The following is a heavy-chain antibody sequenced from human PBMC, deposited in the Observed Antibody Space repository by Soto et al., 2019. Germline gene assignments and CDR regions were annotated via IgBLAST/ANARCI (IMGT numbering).Heavy chain of an antibody. V-gene: IGHV1-2*02. J-gene: IGHJ4*02. CDR1: GYTFTGYY. D-gene: IGHD6-19*01. CDR3: ARPPGYISDWYYFDL. CDR2: ISPKSGGT. Sequence: ASVKVSCKASGYTFTGYYMHWVRQAPGQGFEWMGRISPKSGGTNYAQKFQGRVTMTWDASLNTAYMELSSLISEDTAVYYCARPPGYISDWYYFDLWGQGTLVTVSS.